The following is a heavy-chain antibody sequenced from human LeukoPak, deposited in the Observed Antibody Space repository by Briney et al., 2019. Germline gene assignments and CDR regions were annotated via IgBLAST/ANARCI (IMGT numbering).Heavy chain of an antibody. V-gene: IGHV1-69*04. J-gene: IGHJ6*03. D-gene: IGHD3-22*01. CDR2: IIPILGIA. CDR1: GGTFSSYA. CDR3: ASRSSGYYPRTGGYYYYYMDV. Sequence: SVKVSCKASGGTFSSYAISWVRQAPGQGLEWMGRIIPILGIANYAQKFQGRVTITADKSTSTAYMELSSLRSEDTAVYYCASRSSGYYPRTGGYYYYYMDVWGKGTTVTVSS.